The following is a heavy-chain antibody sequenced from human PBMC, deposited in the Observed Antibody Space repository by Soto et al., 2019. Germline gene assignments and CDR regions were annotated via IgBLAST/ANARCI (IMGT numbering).Heavy chain of an antibody. Sequence: PSLTCTVSGGSLSSGGYYWSWIRQHPGTGLEWIGYIYYSGSTYYNPSLKSRVTISVDTSKNQFSLKLSSVTAADTAVYYCARKSEVVWLPHFDYCGQVTLITVSS. V-gene: IGHV4-31*03. CDR3: ARKSEVVWLPHFDY. CDR2: IYYSGST. D-gene: IGHD3-22*01. CDR1: GGSLSSGGYY. J-gene: IGHJ4*02.